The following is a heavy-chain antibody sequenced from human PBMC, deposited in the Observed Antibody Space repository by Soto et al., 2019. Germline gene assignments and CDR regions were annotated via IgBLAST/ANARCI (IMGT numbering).Heavy chain of an antibody. CDR3: VRGDDGVFDY. V-gene: IGHV3-13*01. D-gene: IGHD4-17*01. J-gene: IGHJ4*02. CDR1: GFAFSRHD. Sequence: EVHLVASGGGLIQPGGSLRLSCAASGFAFSRHDMHWVRQPTGRGLEWVSSIGIAGDTLYSGSVKGRFTLSRENAKNSLYLLMNSLRAGDTAVYYCVRGDDGVFDYWGQGILVTVSS. CDR2: IGIAGDT.